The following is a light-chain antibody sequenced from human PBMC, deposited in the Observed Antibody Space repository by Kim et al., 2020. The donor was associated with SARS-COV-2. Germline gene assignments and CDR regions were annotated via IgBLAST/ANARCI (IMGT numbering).Light chain of an antibody. V-gene: IGLV2-23*02. Sequence: QSALTQPASVSGSPGQSITIFCNGTSRDVGRYSLVSWYQQHSGKVHKLIIFEVNKWPSGVSTRFSGSKSDNTASLTISGLLPEDEADYYCSSYGGTYYVFGSGTKVTVL. CDR1: SRDVGRYSL. CDR2: EVN. J-gene: IGLJ1*01. CDR3: SSYGGTYYV.